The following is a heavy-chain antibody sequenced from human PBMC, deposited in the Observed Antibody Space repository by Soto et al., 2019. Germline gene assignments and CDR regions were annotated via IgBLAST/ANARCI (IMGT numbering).Heavy chain of an antibody. CDR2: ISSRDLSI. Sequence: GGSLRLSCTAPGFIFSNYYMSWIRQAPGKGLEWVSSISSRDLSIYYADSVNGRFTTLRDNATDSLFLHMRDLRCADTAYSYYARVSATGWNVNGRAYFDHWSRGTRVAASA. J-gene: IGHJ4*02. V-gene: IGHV3-11*01. CDR1: GFIFSNYY. CDR3: ARVSATGWNVNGRAYFDH. D-gene: IGHD1-1*01.